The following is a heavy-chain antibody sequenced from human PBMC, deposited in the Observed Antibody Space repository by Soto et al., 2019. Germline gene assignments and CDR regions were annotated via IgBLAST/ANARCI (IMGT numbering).Heavy chain of an antibody. CDR1: GFIFSNYA. D-gene: IGHD2-21*02. Sequence: GGSLRLSCAVSGFIFSNYAMTWVRQPPGKGLEWFSIISGCDGDKTYNEDSVKGRFTVSIDNSKITLYLELNSLRAVDTALYYCAKECDGFPDXWGQGALVTASX. V-gene: IGHV3-23*01. CDR3: AKECDGFPDX. J-gene: IGHJ5*02. CDR2: ISGCDGDKT.